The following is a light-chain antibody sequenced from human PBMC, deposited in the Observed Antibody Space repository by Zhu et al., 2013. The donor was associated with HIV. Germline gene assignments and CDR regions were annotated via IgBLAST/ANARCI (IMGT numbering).Light chain of an antibody. V-gene: IGKV3D-20*02. J-gene: IGKJ1*01. Sequence: EIVLTQSPGTLSLSPGERATLSCRASQSVSSSYLAWYQQKLGQSPRLLIYGASTRATDIPDRFSGRGSGTDFTLTISSLEPEDFAVYYCQQRSNWPTFGQGTKVEIK. CDR1: QSVSSSY. CDR3: QQRSNWPT. CDR2: GAS.